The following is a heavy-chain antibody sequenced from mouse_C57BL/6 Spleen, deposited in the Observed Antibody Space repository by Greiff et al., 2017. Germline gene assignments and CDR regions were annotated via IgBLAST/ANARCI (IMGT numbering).Heavy chain of an antibody. CDR3: ARADYGSSYGFAY. J-gene: IGHJ3*01. CDR2: IYPGDGDT. V-gene: IGHV1-82*01. CDR1: GYAFSSSW. D-gene: IGHD1-1*01. Sequence: VQLQQSGPELVKPGASVKISCKASGYAFSSSWMNWVKQRPGKGLEWIGRIYPGDGDTNYNGKFKGKATLTADKSSSTAYMQLSSLTSEDSAVYFCARADYGSSYGFAYWGQGTLGTVSA.